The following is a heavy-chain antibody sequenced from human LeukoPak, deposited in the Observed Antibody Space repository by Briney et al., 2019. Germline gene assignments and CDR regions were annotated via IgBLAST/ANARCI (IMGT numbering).Heavy chain of an antibody. D-gene: IGHD3-22*01. V-gene: IGHV3-74*01. CDR2: INSDGSST. J-gene: IGHJ4*02. Sequence: GGSLRLSCAASGFTFSSYWMHWVRQAPGKGLVWVSRINSDGSSTSYADSVKGRFTISRDNAKNTLYLQMNSLRAEDTAVYYCAKKGGYYYDSSAGGLDYWGQGTLVTVSS. CDR1: GFTFSSYW. CDR3: AKKGGYYYDSSAGGLDY.